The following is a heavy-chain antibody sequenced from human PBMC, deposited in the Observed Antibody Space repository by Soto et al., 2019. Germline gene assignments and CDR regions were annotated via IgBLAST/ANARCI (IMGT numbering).Heavy chain of an antibody. J-gene: IGHJ4*02. CDR3: ARSSDDYYGSGSYYGYFDY. D-gene: IGHD3-10*01. CDR1: GGSISNGGYY. V-gene: IGHV4-31*03. Sequence: PSETLSLTCTVSGGSISNGGYYWSWIRQHPGKGLEWIGYIYYSGSTYYNPSLKSRVTISVDTSKNQFSLKLSSVTAADTAVYYCARSSDDYYGSGSYYGYFDYWGQGTLVTVSS. CDR2: IYYSGST.